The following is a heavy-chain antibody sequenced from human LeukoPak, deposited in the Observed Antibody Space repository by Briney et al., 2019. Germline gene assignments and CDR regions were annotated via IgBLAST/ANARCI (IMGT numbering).Heavy chain of an antibody. Sequence: PGGSLRLSCAASGFTFSSYSMHWVRQAPGKGLEWVSSISTSSSYIYYADSVKGRFTISRDNAKNSLYLQMNSLRAEDTAVYYCARAAVAGYDAFDIWGQGTMVTVSS. CDR3: ARAAVAGYDAFDI. V-gene: IGHV3-21*01. J-gene: IGHJ3*02. CDR1: GFTFSSYS. D-gene: IGHD6-19*01. CDR2: ISTSSSYI.